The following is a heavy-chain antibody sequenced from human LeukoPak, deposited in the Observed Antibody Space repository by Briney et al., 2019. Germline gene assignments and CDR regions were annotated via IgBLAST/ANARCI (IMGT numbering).Heavy chain of an antibody. D-gene: IGHD3-9*01. CDR3: ARHRGDFDWLPYYFDY. J-gene: IGHJ4*02. V-gene: IGHV4-59*08. Sequence: SETPSLTCTVSGDSITNFYWTWIRQPPGKGLEWIGNIYYSGTTNYNPSLKSRVTISVDTSKNQFSLKLSSVTAADTAVYYCARHRGDFDWLPYYFDYWGQGTLVTVSS. CDR1: GDSITNFY. CDR2: IYYSGTT.